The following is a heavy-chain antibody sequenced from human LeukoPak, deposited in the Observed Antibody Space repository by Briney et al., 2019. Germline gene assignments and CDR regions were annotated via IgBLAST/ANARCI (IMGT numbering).Heavy chain of an antibody. CDR2: VYYSGST. Sequence: SETLSLTCAVSGGSISSTTSYWGWIRQPPGKGLEWIGRVYYSGSTFYNPSLKSRVTISVDTSKNQLSLRLSSVTAADTAVYYCARHGSTDYFDYWGQGTLVTVSS. CDR1: GGSISSTTSY. V-gene: IGHV4-39*01. CDR3: ARHGSTDYFDY. D-gene: IGHD2-2*03. J-gene: IGHJ4*02.